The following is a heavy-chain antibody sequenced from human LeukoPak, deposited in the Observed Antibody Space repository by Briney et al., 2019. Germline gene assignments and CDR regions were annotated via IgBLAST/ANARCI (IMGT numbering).Heavy chain of an antibody. J-gene: IGHJ5*02. CDR2: IYPGDSDT. CDR1: GYSFTSYW. CDR3: ARGGSGSYYNLPPFDP. Sequence: GESLKISCKGSGYSFTSYWIGWVRQMPGKGLEWMGIIYPGDSDTRYSPSFQGQVTISADKSISTAYLQWSSLKASDTAMYYCARGGSGSYYNLPPFDPWGQGTLVTVSS. V-gene: IGHV5-51*01. D-gene: IGHD3-10*01.